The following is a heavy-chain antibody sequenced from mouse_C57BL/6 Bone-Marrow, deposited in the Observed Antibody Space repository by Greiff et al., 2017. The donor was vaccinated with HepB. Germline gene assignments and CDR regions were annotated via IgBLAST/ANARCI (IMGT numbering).Heavy chain of an antibody. CDR2: IDPSDSYT. CDR1: GYTFTSYW. V-gene: IGHV1-69*01. CDR3: AREETAQASYYFDY. Sequence: QVQLQQPGAELVMPGASVKLSCKASGYTFTSYWMHWVKQRPGQGLEWIGEIDPSDSYTNYNQKIKGKSTLTVDKSSSTAYMQLSSLTSEDSAVYYCAREETAQASYYFDYWGQGTTLTVSS. D-gene: IGHD3-2*02. J-gene: IGHJ2*01.